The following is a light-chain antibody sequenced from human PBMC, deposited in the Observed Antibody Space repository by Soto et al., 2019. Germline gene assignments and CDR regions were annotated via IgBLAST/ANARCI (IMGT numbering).Light chain of an antibody. CDR1: QTIGSN. V-gene: IGKV3-15*01. CDR3: QHYYSWPRT. Sequence: VMTQSPATVSVSPGERATLSCRASQTIGSNLAWYQQRPGQPPRLLIYGASTRATGIPARFSGSGSGTEFTLTITSLQSEDFAVYYCQHYYSWPRTFGQGTKVDIK. J-gene: IGKJ1*01. CDR2: GAS.